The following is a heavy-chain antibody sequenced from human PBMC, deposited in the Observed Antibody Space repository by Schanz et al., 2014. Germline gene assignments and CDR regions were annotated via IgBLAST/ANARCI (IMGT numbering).Heavy chain of an antibody. Sequence: DVQLLESGGGLVQPGESLRLSCAASGFTFTTYAMTWVRQAPGKGLEWVSLVSASGGGPFYADSVKGRFTISRDNSRNTVYLQMSSLRAEDAAVYYCVKAGGGWSTAGYYYWGQGTLXTVSS. CDR3: VKAGGGWSTAGYYY. V-gene: IGHV3-23*01. CDR1: GFTFTTYA. J-gene: IGHJ4*02. D-gene: IGHD6-19*01. CDR2: VSASGGGP.